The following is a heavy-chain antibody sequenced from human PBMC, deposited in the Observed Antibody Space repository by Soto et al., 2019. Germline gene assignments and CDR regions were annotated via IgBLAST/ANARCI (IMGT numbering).Heavy chain of an antibody. J-gene: IGHJ6*02. Sequence: GGSLRLSCAASGFTFSSYGMHWVRQAPGKGLEWVAVIWYDGSNKYYADSVKGRFTISRDNSKNTLYLQMNSLRAEDTAVYYCWGFSSSWYPYYYYGMDVWGQGTTVTVSS. CDR1: GFTFSSYG. D-gene: IGHD6-13*01. CDR3: WGFSSSWYPYYYYGMDV. CDR2: IWYDGSNK. V-gene: IGHV3-30*02.